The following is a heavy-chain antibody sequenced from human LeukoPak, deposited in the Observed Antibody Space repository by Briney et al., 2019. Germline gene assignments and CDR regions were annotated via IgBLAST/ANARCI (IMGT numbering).Heavy chain of an antibody. Sequence: PGGSLRLSCAASGFVFSDYSMNWVRQAPGKGLEWVSNIRGSGSGSGSGVYYADSVKGRFTTSRDNAKNSLYLQMSSLRAEDTAFYYCARDNNLGFDFWGQGALVTVSS. CDR1: GFVFSDYS. CDR2: IRGSGSGSGSGV. D-gene: IGHD1-1*01. CDR3: ARDNNLGFDF. V-gene: IGHV3-48*04. J-gene: IGHJ4*02.